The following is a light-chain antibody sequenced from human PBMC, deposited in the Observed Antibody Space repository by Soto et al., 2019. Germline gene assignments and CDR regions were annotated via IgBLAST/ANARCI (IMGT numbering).Light chain of an antibody. Sequence: QSALTQPASVSGSPGQSITISCTGTSSDVGSYNLVSWYQQHPGKAPKLMIYEVSKRPSGVSNRLSGSKSGNTASLTISGLQAEDEADYYCCSYAGSSPYVFGTGTKVTVL. J-gene: IGLJ1*01. CDR1: SSDVGSYNL. V-gene: IGLV2-23*02. CDR3: CSYAGSSPYV. CDR2: EVS.